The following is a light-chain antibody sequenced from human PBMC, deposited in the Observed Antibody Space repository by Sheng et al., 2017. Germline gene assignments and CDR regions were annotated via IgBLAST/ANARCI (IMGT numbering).Light chain of an antibody. CDR2: AAS. Sequence: DIQMTQSPSTLSASVGDRVTITCRASQSISSWLVWYQQKPGKAPKLLIYAASRLESGVPSRFSGSGSGTDFTLTISSLQPEDFTTYFCQQSYIAPWTFGQGTKVEI. J-gene: IGKJ1*01. CDR3: QQSYIAPWT. V-gene: IGKV1-39*01. CDR1: QSISSW.